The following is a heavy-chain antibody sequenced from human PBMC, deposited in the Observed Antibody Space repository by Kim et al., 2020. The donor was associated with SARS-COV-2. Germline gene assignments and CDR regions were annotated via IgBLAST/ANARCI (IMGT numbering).Heavy chain of an antibody. CDR2: IYYSGST. CDR3: ARALRPHLTVAPFDY. V-gene: IGHV4-61*01. D-gene: IGHD3-9*01. Sequence: SETLSLTCTVSGGSVSSGSYYWSWIRQPPGKGLEWIAYIYYSGSTSYNPSLKSRLTISVDTSKNQFSLKLSSVTAADTAVYYCARALRPHLTVAPFDYWGQGTLVTVSS. J-gene: IGHJ4*02. CDR1: GGSVSSGSYY.